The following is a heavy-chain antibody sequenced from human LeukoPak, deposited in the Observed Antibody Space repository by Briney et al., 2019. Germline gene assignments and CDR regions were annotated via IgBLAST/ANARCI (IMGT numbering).Heavy chain of an antibody. Sequence: ASVKVSRKASGYTFTSYGIRWVRPAPGQGVEWMGWICAYNGNTNYAQKLQGRVTMTTDTSTSTAYMELRSLRSDDTAVYYCARAGYCSGGSCPHWFDPWGQGTLVTVSS. V-gene: IGHV1-18*01. CDR1: GYTFTSYG. CDR2: ICAYNGNT. J-gene: IGHJ5*02. CDR3: ARAGYCSGGSCPHWFDP. D-gene: IGHD2-15*01.